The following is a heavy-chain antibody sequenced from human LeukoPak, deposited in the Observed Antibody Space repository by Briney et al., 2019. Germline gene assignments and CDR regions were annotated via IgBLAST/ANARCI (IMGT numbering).Heavy chain of an antibody. CDR2: ISGSGGST. CDR1: GFTFSSYA. V-gene: IGHV3-23*01. D-gene: IGHD3-10*01. J-gene: IGHJ4*02. Sequence: GGSLRLSCAASGFTFSSYAMSWVRQAPGKGLEWVSAISGSGGSTYYADSVKGRFTISRDNSKNTLYLQMNSLRAEDTAVYYCAKGVLGSGSYSLFDYWGQGTLVTVSS. CDR3: AKGVLGSGSYSLFDY.